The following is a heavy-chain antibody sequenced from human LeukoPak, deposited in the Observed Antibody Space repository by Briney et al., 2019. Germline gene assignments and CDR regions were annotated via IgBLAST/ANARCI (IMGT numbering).Heavy chain of an antibody. CDR1: GYSISSGYY. Sequence: PSETLSLTCAVSGYSISSGYYWGWIRQPPGKGLEWIGSIYHSGSTYYNPSLKSRVTISVDTSKNQFSLKLSSVTAADTAVYYCARDLTPAAGDCWGQGTLVTVSS. J-gene: IGHJ4*02. V-gene: IGHV4-38-2*02. CDR2: IYHSGST. CDR3: ARDLTPAAGDC. D-gene: IGHD6-13*01.